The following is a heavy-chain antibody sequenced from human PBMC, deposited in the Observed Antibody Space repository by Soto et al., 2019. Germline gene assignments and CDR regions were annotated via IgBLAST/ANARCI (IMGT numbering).Heavy chain of an antibody. CDR2: ISWNSGSI. V-gene: IGHV3-9*01. D-gene: IGHD3-22*01. Sequence: EVQLVESGGGLVQPGRSLRLSCAASGFTFDDYAMHWVRQAPGKGLAWVSGISWNSGSIGYADSVKGRFTISRDNAKNSLYLQMNSLRAEDTALYYCAKDQGDYYDSSGPSDYYYGMDVWGQGTTVTVSS. J-gene: IGHJ6*02. CDR3: AKDQGDYYDSSGPSDYYYGMDV. CDR1: GFTFDDYA.